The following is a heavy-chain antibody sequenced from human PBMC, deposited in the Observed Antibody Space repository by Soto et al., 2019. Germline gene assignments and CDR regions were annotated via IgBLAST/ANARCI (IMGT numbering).Heavy chain of an antibody. CDR1: GFTFSSYW. CDR2: INSDGSST. D-gene: IGHD3-3*01. V-gene: IGHV3-74*01. J-gene: IGHJ6*02. CDR3: ARVEYTKTNRITIFGVVPPEHYYYGMDV. Sequence: PGGSLRLSCAASGFTFSSYWMHWVRQAPGKGLVWVSRINSDGSSTSYADSVKGRFTISRDNAKNTLYLQMNSLRAEDTAVYYCARVEYTKTNRITIFGVVPPEHYYYGMDVWGQGTTVTVTS.